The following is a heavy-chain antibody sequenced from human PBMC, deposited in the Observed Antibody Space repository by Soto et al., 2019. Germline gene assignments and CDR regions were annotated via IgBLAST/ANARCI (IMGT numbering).Heavy chain of an antibody. Sequence: GGSLRLSCAASGFTFSSYSMNWVRQAPGKGLEWVSSISSSSSYIYYADSVKGRFTISRDNAKNSLYLQMNSLRAEDTAVYYCARDGSGPYYYYGMDVWGQGTTVTVSS. J-gene: IGHJ6*02. CDR2: ISSSSSYI. D-gene: IGHD3-10*01. CDR3: ARDGSGPYYYYGMDV. CDR1: GFTFSSYS. V-gene: IGHV3-21*01.